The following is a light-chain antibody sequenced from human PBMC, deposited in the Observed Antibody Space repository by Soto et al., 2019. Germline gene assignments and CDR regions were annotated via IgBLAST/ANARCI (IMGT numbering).Light chain of an antibody. V-gene: IGKV3-20*01. CDR1: QSVKSNY. CDR3: HQYGGSST. J-gene: IGKJ1*01. CDR2: GAS. Sequence: EIVFTQSPGTLSLSPGERVTISCRASQSVKSNYLAWYQQIPGQAPRLLIYGASNRATGIPDRFSGSGSGTDFTLTISRLEPEDFAVYYCHQYGGSSTFGQGTKVDIK.